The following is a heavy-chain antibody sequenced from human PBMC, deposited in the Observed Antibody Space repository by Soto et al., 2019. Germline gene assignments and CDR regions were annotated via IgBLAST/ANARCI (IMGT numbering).Heavy chain of an antibody. Sequence: PSETLSLTCNVSGGSLTSSTYFWGWVRQPPGKGLEWIGRIFYSGSTYYNPSLKSRVTISVGTSKNQISLKLRSVNAADTAVHYCACGDVVGHIMDSWGQGTTVTVSS. CDR3: ACGDVVGHIMDS. V-gene: IGHV4-39*01. CDR2: IFYSGST. J-gene: IGHJ6*02. CDR1: GGSLTSSTYF. D-gene: IGHD2-21*01.